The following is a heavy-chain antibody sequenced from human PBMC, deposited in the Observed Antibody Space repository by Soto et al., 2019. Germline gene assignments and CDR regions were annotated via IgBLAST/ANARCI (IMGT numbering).Heavy chain of an antibody. CDR2: ISYDGSNE. J-gene: IGHJ3*02. CDR3: ARDRNWGKTTVTVFDAFDI. D-gene: IGHD4-4*01. Sequence: QVQLVESGGGVVQPGRFLRLSCTASGFTFSSYGLHWVRQAPGKGLEWVAVISYDGSNEYYADSVRGRFTISRDNSKNTVYLQVNSLTPEDTAVYFCARDRNWGKTTVTVFDAFDIWGQGTVVTVSS. CDR1: GFTFSSYG. V-gene: IGHV3-30-3*01.